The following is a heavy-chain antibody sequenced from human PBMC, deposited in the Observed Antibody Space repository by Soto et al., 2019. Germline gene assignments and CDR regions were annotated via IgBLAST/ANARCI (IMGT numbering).Heavy chain of an antibody. J-gene: IGHJ4*02. CDR2: IYYSGST. V-gene: IGHV4-59*01. D-gene: IGHD2-15*01. CDR3: ARVDVVAARFFDY. CDR1: GGSISSYY. Sequence: SETLSLTCTVSGGSISSYYWSWIRQPPGKGLEWIGYIYYSGSTNYNPSLKSRVTISVDTSKNQFSLKLSSVTAADTAVYYCARVDVVAARFFDYWGQGTLVTVSS.